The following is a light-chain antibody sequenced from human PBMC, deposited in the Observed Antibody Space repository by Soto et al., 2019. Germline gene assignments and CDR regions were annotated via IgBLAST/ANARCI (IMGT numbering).Light chain of an antibody. CDR3: GTWDNSLSGGV. V-gene: IGLV1-51*02. CDR1: SSNIGSHS. Sequence: QSVLTQPPSVSAAPGQQVTISCSGSSSNIGSHSVSWYQQLPGTAPKLLIYENNKRPSGIPDRFSGSKSGTSATLGITGLQTGDEADYDCGTWDNSLSGGVFGGGTKLTVL. CDR2: ENN. J-gene: IGLJ3*02.